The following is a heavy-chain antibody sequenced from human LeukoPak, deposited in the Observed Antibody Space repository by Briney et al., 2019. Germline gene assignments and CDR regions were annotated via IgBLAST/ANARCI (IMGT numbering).Heavy chain of an antibody. J-gene: IGHJ4*02. CDR2: ISYDGRNK. V-gene: IGHV3-30*04. CDR1: GFTFSNYA. CDR3: ARNFNHFDY. Sequence: GGSLRLSCAASGFTFSNYAMSWVRQAPGKGLEWVAVISYDGRNKYYTDSVKGRFPISRDNSKNTLYLQMNSLRAEDTAVYYCARNFNHFDYWGQGTLVIVSA. D-gene: IGHD1-14*01.